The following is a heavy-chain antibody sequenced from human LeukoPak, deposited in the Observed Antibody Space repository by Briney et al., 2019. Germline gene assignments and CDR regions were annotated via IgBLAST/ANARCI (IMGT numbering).Heavy chain of an antibody. Sequence: GGSLRLSCTASGFTFSDYAISWVRQAPGKGLEWVSVISDGGTSTHYADSVKGRFTITRDNVINTLYLHIKTLRAEDTAVYFCATDGAQPGYFFELWGQGSQVTVSS. D-gene: IGHD1-26*01. V-gene: IGHV3-23*01. CDR1: GFTFSDYA. J-gene: IGHJ4*02. CDR2: ISDGGTST. CDR3: ATDGAQPGYFFEL.